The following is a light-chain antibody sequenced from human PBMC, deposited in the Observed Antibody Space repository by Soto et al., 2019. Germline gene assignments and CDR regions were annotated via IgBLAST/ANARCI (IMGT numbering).Light chain of an antibody. CDR1: SSKW. J-gene: IGKJ2*01. Sequence: DIQMTQSPSTLAASVGDTVTMTCRSSSKWLAWYQKKPGKAPKLLIYDVSNLERGVPPRFSGSTSGAESTLTITGLQPDDLGTYYCQQTTAFTFGHRTKVDI. CDR2: DVS. V-gene: IGKV1-5*01. CDR3: QQTTAFT.